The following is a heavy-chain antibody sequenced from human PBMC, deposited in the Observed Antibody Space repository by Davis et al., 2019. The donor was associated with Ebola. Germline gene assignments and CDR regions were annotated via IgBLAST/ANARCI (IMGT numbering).Heavy chain of an antibody. Sequence: GGSLRLSFAASGSPSRTNWLSWVRQVPGKGLEWVATVNQDGSQTYYVSSVKDRFTMSRYDAENSLYLQMNNVTVDDTAVYYCATDAWAGFDPWGQGSLVTVSS. CDR3: ATDAWAGFDP. CDR1: GSPSRTNW. V-gene: IGHV3-7*03. J-gene: IGHJ5*02. CDR2: VNQDGSQT. D-gene: IGHD1-26*01.